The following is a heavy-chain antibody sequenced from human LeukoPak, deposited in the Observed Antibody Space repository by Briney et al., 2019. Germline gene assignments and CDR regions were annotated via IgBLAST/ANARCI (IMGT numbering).Heavy chain of an antibody. Sequence: SQTLSLTCAVSGGSISSGGYFWNWIRQPPGKGLEWIEYIYHSGSTSYNPSLKSRVTISVDRSKTQFSLRLSSVTAADTAVYYCARAESSSRYSYWGQGILVTVSS. CDR2: IYHSGST. V-gene: IGHV4-30-2*01. J-gene: IGHJ4*02. CDR1: GGSISSGGYF. CDR3: ARAESSSRYSY. D-gene: IGHD6-13*01.